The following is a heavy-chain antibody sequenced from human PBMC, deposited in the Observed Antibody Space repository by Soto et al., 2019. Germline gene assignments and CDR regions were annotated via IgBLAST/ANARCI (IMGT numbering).Heavy chain of an antibody. Sequence: QVQLVQSGAEVKKPGSSVKVSCKASGGTFSSYAISWVRQAPGQGLEWMGGIIPIFGTANYAQKFQGRVTITADESTSTAYMELSSLRSEDTAVYYCARPSRMVRGVIIIRIVDYYYYYGMDVGGQVTTVTVSS. V-gene: IGHV1-69*01. J-gene: IGHJ6*02. CDR2: IIPIFGTA. CDR3: ARPSRMVRGVIIIRIVDYYYYYGMDV. CDR1: GGTFSSYA. D-gene: IGHD3-10*01.